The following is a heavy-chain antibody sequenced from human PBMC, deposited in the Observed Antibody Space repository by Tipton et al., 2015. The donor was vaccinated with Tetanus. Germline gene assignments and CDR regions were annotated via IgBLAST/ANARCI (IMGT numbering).Heavy chain of an antibody. CDR2: THHSGNT. V-gene: IGHV4-59*01. Sequence: LRLSCSVSGASIRSYYWNWIRQVPGKGLEWIGYTHHSGNTKYNPSLSGRVTTSVDTSKNQFSLKISSLTAADTAVYYCARGLPREPFYFDYWGQGKQVTVSS. CDR3: ARGLPREPFYFDY. CDR1: GASIRSYY. J-gene: IGHJ4*02. D-gene: IGHD1-26*01.